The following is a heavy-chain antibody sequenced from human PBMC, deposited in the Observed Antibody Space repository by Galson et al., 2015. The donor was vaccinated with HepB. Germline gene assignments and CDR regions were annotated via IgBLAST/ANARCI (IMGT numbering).Heavy chain of an antibody. CDR3: VKPYYSSGFVSDQIDY. CDR1: GFTFSSYA. D-gene: IGHD6-19*01. Sequence: SLRLSCAASGFTFSSYAMTWVRQAPGKGLEWVSGISGTGGNTYYADSVKGRFTISRDNSKNTLFLQMNSLRAEDTAVYYCVKPYYSSGFVSDQIDYWGQGTLVTVSS. J-gene: IGHJ4*02. V-gene: IGHV3-23*01. CDR2: ISGTGGNT.